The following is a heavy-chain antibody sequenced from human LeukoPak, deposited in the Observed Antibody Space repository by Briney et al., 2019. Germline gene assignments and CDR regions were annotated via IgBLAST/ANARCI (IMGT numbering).Heavy chain of an antibody. J-gene: IGHJ4*02. CDR2: ISSSGSTI. Sequence: GGSLRLSCAASGFTFSDYYMSWIRQAPGKGLEWVSYISSSGSTIYYADSVKGRFTISKDYAKNSLYLQMNSLRAEDTAVYYCARSRRALYSGSSLGYWGQGTLVTVSP. D-gene: IGHD1-26*01. CDR1: GFTFSDYY. V-gene: IGHV3-11*01. CDR3: ARSRRALYSGSSLGY.